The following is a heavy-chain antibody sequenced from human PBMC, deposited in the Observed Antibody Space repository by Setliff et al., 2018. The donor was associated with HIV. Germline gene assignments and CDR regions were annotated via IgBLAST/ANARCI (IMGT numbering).Heavy chain of an antibody. CDR2: IYTDGTI. CDR3: RVWILRDTSDI. D-gene: IGHD1-1*01. V-gene: IGHV4-61*09. Sequence: SETLSLTCSVSGGSISSGNYYWGWTRQPAGKGLEWIGHIYTDGTIKYNPSLKSRLTISVDTSKNQFSLKLSSVTAADTAVYYCRVWILRDTSDIWGQGTVVTVSS. CDR1: GGSISSGNYY. J-gene: IGHJ3*02.